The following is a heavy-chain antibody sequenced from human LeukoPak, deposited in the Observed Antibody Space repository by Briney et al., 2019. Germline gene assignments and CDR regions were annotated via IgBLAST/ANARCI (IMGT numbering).Heavy chain of an antibody. CDR2: ISSSSSYI. CDR3: ARVKQPAYYDFWSGYLDY. Sequence: PGGSLRLSCAASGFTFSSYSMTWVRQAPGKGLEWVSSISSSSSYIYYADSVKGRFTISRDNAKNSLYLQMNSLRAEDTAVYYCARVKQPAYYDFWSGYLDYWGQETLVTVSS. CDR1: GFTFSSYS. V-gene: IGHV3-21*01. J-gene: IGHJ4*02. D-gene: IGHD3-3*01.